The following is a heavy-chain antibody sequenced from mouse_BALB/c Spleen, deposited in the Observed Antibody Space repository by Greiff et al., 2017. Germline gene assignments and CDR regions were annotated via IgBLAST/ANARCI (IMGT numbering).Heavy chain of an antibody. CDR1: GFTFSSFG. CDR2: ISGCSSTN. Sequence: EVQVVESGGGLVQPGGSRKLSCAASGFTFSSFGMHWVRQAPEKGLEWVAYISGCSSTNYYADTVKGRSTISRDNPKNTLFLQMTSLTSEDAAMYYGGCGYAWFAYWGQGTLVTVSA. CDR3: GCGYAWFAY. V-gene: IGHV5-17*02. J-gene: IGHJ3*01. D-gene: IGHD1-2*01.